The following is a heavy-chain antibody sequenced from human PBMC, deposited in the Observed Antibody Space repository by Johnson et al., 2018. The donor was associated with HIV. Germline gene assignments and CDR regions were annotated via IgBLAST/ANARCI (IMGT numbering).Heavy chain of an antibody. CDR2: ISWNSGSI. CDR3: ARGTPWDAFDI. Sequence: VQLVESGGGLVQPGGSLRLSCAASGFTVSSNYMSWVRQAPGKGLEWVSGISWNSGSIAYADSVKGRFTISRDNAKNSLYLQMNSLRTEDTAVYYCARGTPWDAFDIWSQGTMVTVSS. CDR1: GFTVSSNY. V-gene: IGHV3-48*04. J-gene: IGHJ3*02.